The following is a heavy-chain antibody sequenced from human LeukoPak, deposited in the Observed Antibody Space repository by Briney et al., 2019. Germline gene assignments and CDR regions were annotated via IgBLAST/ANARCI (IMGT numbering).Heavy chain of an antibody. CDR1: GFMFSSHE. J-gene: IGHJ4*02. D-gene: IGHD3-10*01. CDR3: SGNYSGSGSYADFDY. V-gene: IGHV3-48*03. CDR2: ISSSGSMI. Sequence: GGSLRLSCTASGFMFSSHEMNWVRQAPGTGLEWVSYISSSGSMIYYAASVKGRFTISRDNAKKSLYLQMDSLKTEDTAVYYCSGNYSGSGSYADFDYWTQATLVTVSS.